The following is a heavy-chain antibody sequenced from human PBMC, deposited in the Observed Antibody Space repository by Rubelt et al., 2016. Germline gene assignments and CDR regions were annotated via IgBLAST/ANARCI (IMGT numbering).Heavy chain of an antibody. J-gene: IGHJ6*02. CDR1: GFTVSSNY. CDR2: IYSGGST. Sequence: SGFTVSSNYMSWVRQAPGKGLEWVSVIYSGGSTYYADSVKARFTISRDNSKNTLYLQMNSLRAEDTAVYYCAREYSSGWFSGDYYYGMDVWGQGTTVTVSS. V-gene: IGHV3-53*01. D-gene: IGHD6-19*01. CDR3: AREYSSGWFSGDYYYGMDV.